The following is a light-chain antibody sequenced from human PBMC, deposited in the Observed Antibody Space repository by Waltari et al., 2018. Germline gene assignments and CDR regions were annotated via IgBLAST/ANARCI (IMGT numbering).Light chain of an antibody. V-gene: IGLV3-19*01. CDR3: HSRDASGVAGS. CDR1: SLRSYY. CDR2: DKK. Sequence: SSELTPDPAVSVAMGQTVRITCQGDSLRSYYATRYQPRPAQAPRLVIYDKKNRPSGVPDRFSGSSSHNTGSLTITGAQAEDEASYYCHSRDASGVAGSFGGGTKLTVL. J-gene: IGLJ2*01.